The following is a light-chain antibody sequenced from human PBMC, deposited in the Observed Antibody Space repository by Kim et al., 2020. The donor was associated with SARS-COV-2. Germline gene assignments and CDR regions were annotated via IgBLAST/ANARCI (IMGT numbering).Light chain of an antibody. CDR2: DVS. CDR3: SSYTSSNTFAV. V-gene: IGLV2-14*03. J-gene: IGLJ3*02. Sequence: QSITISCTGTSSDVGCYNHVSWYQQHPGTAPKLMVYDVSKRPSGVSNRVSGSKSGNTASLTISGLQAEDEADYYCSSYTSSNTFAVFGGGTQLTVL. CDR1: SSDVGCYNH.